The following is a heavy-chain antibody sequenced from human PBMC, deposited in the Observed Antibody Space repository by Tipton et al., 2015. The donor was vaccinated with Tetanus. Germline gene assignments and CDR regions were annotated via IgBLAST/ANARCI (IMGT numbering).Heavy chain of an antibody. CDR3: ARGAYSYDSSGYYYLLDP. J-gene: IGHJ5*02. CDR1: GGSINNTGYF. Sequence: GLVKPSETLSLTCSVSGGSINNTGYFWGWIRQPPGKGLEWIGSINYGGTTYYKPSLKSRVTISVDTSKNQFSLKLSSVTAADTAVYYCARGAYSYDSSGYYYLLDPWGQGTLVTVSS. D-gene: IGHD3-22*01. V-gene: IGHV4-39*07. CDR2: INYGGTT.